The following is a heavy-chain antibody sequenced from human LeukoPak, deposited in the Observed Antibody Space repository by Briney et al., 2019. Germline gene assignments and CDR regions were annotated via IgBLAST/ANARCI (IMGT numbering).Heavy chain of an antibody. CDR3: AGGRRGANNWFDP. V-gene: IGHV4-59*01. J-gene: IGHJ5*02. D-gene: IGHD3-16*01. CDR1: GGSISSYY. CDR2: IYYSGST. Sequence: SETLSLTCTVSGGSISSYYWSWIRQPPGKGLEWIGYIYYSGSTNYNPSLKSRVTISVDTSKNQFSLKLSSVTAADTAVYYCAGGRRGANNWFDPWGQGTLVTVSS.